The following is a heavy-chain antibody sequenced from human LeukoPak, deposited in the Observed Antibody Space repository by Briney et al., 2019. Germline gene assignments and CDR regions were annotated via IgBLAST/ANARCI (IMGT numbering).Heavy chain of an antibody. D-gene: IGHD3-16*01. CDR1: GFTFSSYG. CDR2: IWYDGSNK. CDR3: ARGRSWELVFGGLDY. J-gene: IGHJ4*02. Sequence: PGGSLRLSCAASGFTFSSYGMHWVCQAPGKGLEWVAVIWYDGSNKYYADSVKGRFTISRDNSKNTLYLQMNSLRAEDTAVYYCARGRSWELVFGGLDYWGQGTLVTVSS. V-gene: IGHV3-33*01.